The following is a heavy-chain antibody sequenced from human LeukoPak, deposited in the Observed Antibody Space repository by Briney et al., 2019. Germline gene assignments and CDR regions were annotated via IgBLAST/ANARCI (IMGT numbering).Heavy chain of an antibody. D-gene: IGHD1-26*01. CDR2: MNIDGGSI. Sequence: GGSLRLSCAASGFTFSNYWMHWVRQAPGKGLVRVSRMNIDGGSIIYADSVKGRFTISRDNAKNTLYLEMNSLRVEDTAVYYCTRGGSPPEALGDALDIWGQGTMVTVPS. CDR1: GFTFSNYW. CDR3: TRGGSPPEALGDALDI. V-gene: IGHV3-74*01. J-gene: IGHJ3*02.